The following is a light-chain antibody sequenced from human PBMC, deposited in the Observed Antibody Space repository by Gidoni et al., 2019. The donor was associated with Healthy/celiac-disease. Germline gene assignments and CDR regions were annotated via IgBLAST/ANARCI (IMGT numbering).Light chain of an antibody. CDR3: QQSYSTPLT. Sequence: DIQMTQSPSSLSASVGDRVTITCRASQSISSYLNWYQQKPGKAPKLLIYAASSVQSGVPSRFSGSGSGTDFTLTISSLQPEDFATYYCQQSYSTPLTFGRGTRLEIK. CDR1: QSISSY. CDR2: AAS. V-gene: IGKV1-39*01. J-gene: IGKJ5*01.